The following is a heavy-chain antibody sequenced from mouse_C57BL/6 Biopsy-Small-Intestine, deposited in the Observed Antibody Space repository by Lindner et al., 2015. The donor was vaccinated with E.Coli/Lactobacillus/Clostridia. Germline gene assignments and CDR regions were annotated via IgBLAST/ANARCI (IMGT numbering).Heavy chain of an antibody. CDR3: ARDSAGYSTSWSQFDY. CDR1: GYTLIGYY. D-gene: IGHD6-2*01. CDR2: INPNNGAT. J-gene: IGHJ2*01. Sequence: SVKVSCKASGYTLIGYYMHWVRQAPGQGLEWMGWINPNNGATNYAQKFQDRVIMTRDTSISTAYMEMSGLRSDDTAVYYCARDSAGYSTSWSQFDYWGQGTLVRVSS. V-gene: IGHV1-53*01.